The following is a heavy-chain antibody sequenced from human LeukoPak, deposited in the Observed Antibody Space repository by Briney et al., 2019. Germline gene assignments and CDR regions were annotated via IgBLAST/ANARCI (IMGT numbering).Heavy chain of an antibody. J-gene: IGHJ4*02. Sequence: ASVKVSCKASGYTFTGYYMHWVRQAPGQGLEWMGWINPNSGGTNYAQKFQGRVTMTRDTSISTAYMELSRLRSDDTAVYYCARGPGPVYFDWLPRVDYFDYWGQGTLVTVSS. CDR2: INPNSGGT. CDR3: ARGPGPVYFDWLPRVDYFDY. V-gene: IGHV1-2*02. D-gene: IGHD3-9*01. CDR1: GYTFTGYY.